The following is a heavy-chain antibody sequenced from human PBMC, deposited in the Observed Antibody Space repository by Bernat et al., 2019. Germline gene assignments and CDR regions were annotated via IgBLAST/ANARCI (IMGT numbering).Heavy chain of an antibody. J-gene: IGHJ4*02. Sequence: QVQLVQSGAEVKKPGASVKVSCKASGYTFTSYAMHWVRQAPGQRLEWMGWINAGNGNTKYSQKFQGRVTITRDTSASTAYMELSSLRSEDTAVYYCAREMVVATRGLSHTAYWGQGTLVTVSS. D-gene: IGHD5-12*01. V-gene: IGHV1-3*01. CDR1: GYTFTSYA. CDR3: AREMVVATRGLSHTAY. CDR2: INAGNGNT.